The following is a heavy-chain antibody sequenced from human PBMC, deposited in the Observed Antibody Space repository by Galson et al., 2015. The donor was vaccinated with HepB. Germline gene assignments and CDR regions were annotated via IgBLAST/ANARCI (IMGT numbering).Heavy chain of an antibody. CDR3: ARAMYYYDSSGPGYYYYGTDV. Sequence: SVKVSCKASGGTFSSYAISWVRQAPGQGLEWMGRIIPILGIANYAQKFQGRVTITADKSTSTAYMELSSLRSEDTAVYYCARAMYYYDSSGPGYYYYGTDVWGQGTTVTVSS. CDR2: IIPILGIA. CDR1: GGTFSSYA. J-gene: IGHJ6*02. D-gene: IGHD3-22*01. V-gene: IGHV1-69*04.